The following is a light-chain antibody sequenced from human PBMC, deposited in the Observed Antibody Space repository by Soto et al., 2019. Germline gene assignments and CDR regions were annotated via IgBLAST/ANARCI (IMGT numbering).Light chain of an antibody. CDR1: QSVSNY. Sequence: EIVLTQSPGTLSLSPGERATLSCRTSQSVSNYLAWYQQKPGQAPRLLIYGASTRATGIPARFSGSGSGTEFTLTISSLQSEDFAVYYCQQYNTWSTFGQGTKVDIK. CDR3: QQYNTWST. CDR2: GAS. J-gene: IGKJ1*01. V-gene: IGKV3-15*01.